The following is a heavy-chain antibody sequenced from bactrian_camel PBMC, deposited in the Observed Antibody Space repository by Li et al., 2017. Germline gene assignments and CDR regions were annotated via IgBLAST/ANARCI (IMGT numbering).Heavy chain of an antibody. Sequence: HVQLVESGGGSVQAGGSLRLSCGYTYDGGDMAWFRQAPGMEREGVAAIDSDGRTDYVASVKGRFTISRDNAKNTLYLQMHSLKPEDTAMYYCAARSVGWCPLFEHWFGKRAYTPGGYFANWGQGTQVTVS. J-gene: IGHJ6*01. CDR3: AARSVGWCPLFEHWFGKRAYTPGGYFAN. CDR2: IDSDGRT. V-gene: IGHV3S55*01. CDR1: YTYDGGD. D-gene: IGHD1*01.